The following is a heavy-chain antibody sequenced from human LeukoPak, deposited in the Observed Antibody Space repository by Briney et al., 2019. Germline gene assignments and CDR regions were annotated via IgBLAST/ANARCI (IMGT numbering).Heavy chain of an antibody. D-gene: IGHD3-10*01. V-gene: IGHV3-74*01. CDR1: GFTFSNYW. CDR2: ISGDGSRT. Sequence: GGSLRLSCAASGFTFSNYWMHWVRQAPGKGLVWVSRISGDGSRTSYADSVKGRFTISRGNAKNTLYLQMNSLRAEDTAIFYCARVRDGSGSFDYWGQGTLVTVSS. J-gene: IGHJ4*02. CDR3: ARVRDGSGSFDY.